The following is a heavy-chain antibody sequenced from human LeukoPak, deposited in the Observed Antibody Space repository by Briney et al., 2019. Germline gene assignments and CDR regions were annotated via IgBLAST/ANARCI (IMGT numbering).Heavy chain of an antibody. CDR3: ARAYGSGSSRDFDY. CDR2: ISSSGSTI. Sequence: SGGSLRLSCAASGFTFSDYYMSWIRQAPGKGLEWVSYISSSGSTIYHADSVKGRFTISRDNAKNSLYLQMNSLRAEDTAVYYCARAYGSGSSRDFDYWGQGTLVTVSS. CDR1: GFTFSDYY. V-gene: IGHV3-11*01. D-gene: IGHD3-10*01. J-gene: IGHJ4*02.